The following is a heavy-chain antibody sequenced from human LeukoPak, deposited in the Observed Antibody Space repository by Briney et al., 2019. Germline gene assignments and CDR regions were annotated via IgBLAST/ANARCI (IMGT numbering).Heavy chain of an antibody. V-gene: IGHV1-18*01. Sequence: ASVKVSCKASGYTFTSFGISWVRQAPGQGLEWMGWINTYSGDTNYEQTLQGRIPMTTDTSTSTAYMELRRLRSDDTAVYYCARDGAVRGVVDYWGQGTLVTVSS. CDR2: INTYSGDT. D-gene: IGHD3-10*01. J-gene: IGHJ4*02. CDR1: GYTFTSFG. CDR3: ARDGAVRGVVDY.